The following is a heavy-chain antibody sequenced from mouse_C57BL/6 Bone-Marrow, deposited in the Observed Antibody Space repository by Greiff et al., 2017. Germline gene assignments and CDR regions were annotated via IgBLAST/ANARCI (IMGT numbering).Heavy chain of an antibody. D-gene: IGHD3-2*02. Sequence: EVQLQQSGPELVKPGASVKISCKASGYSFTGYYMNWVKQSPEKSLEWIGEINPSTGGTTYNQKFKAKATLTVDKSSSTAYMQLKSLTSEDSAVYYCASSSVHFDYWGQGTTLTVSS. J-gene: IGHJ2*01. CDR1: GYSFTGYY. CDR2: INPSTGGT. CDR3: ASSSVHFDY. V-gene: IGHV1-42*01.